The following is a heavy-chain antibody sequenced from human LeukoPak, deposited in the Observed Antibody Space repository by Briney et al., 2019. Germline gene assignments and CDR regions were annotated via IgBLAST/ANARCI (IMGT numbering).Heavy chain of an antibody. Sequence: GGSLRLSCAASGFTFSDYYMSWIRQAPGKGLEWVSYISSSGNTIYYANSVKGRFTISRDNTKNSLYLQMNSLRAEDTAVYYCAKSFRSTSLDYWGQGTLVTVSS. CDR1: GFTFSDYY. J-gene: IGHJ4*02. V-gene: IGHV3-11*01. CDR3: AKSFRSTSLDY. D-gene: IGHD2-2*01. CDR2: ISSSGNTI.